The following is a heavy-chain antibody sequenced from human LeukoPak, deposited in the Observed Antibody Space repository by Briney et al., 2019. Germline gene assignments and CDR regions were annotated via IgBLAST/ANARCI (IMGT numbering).Heavy chain of an antibody. D-gene: IGHD5-18*01. CDR3: ARGCSYGPDDY. CDR1: GGTFSSYA. J-gene: IGHJ4*02. V-gene: IGHV1-69*04. Sequence: ASVKVSCKASGGTFSSYAISWVRQAPGQGLEWMGRIIPILGIANYAQKFQGRVTITADKSTSTAYMELSSLRSEDTAVYYCARGCSYGPDDYWGQGTLVTVSS. CDR2: IIPILGIA.